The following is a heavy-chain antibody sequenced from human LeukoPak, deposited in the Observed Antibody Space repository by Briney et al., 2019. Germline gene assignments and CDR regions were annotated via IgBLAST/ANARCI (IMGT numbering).Heavy chain of an antibody. D-gene: IGHD1-26*01. CDR3: ASATGSYSYFDY. CDR1: GYSFTTHW. J-gene: IGHJ4*02. CDR2: IYPDDSDT. Sequence: GESLKISCKASGYSFTTHWIGWVRQMPGKGLEWVGIIYPDDSDTKYSPSFQGQVTISADKSISTAFLQWSSLKASDTAMYYCASATGSYSYFDYWGQGTLVTVS. V-gene: IGHV5-51*01.